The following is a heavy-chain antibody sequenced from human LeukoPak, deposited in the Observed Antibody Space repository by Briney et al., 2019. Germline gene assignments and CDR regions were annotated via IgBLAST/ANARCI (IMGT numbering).Heavy chain of an antibody. CDR3: AREGSSLTKITMIVVVYFEY. D-gene: IGHD3-22*01. CDR1: GGTFSSYA. Sequence: GSSAKVSCKASGGTFSSYAISWVRQAPGQGLEWMGRIIPILGIANYAQKFQGRVTITADKSTSTAYMELSSLRSEDTAVYYCAREGSSLTKITMIVVVYFEYWGQGTLVTVSS. CDR2: IIPILGIA. J-gene: IGHJ4*02. V-gene: IGHV1-69*04.